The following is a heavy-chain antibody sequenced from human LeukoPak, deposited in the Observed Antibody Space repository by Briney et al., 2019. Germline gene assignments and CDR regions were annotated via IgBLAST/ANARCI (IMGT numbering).Heavy chain of an antibody. CDR3: ARESYYYDSSRFDP. V-gene: IGHV4-59*01. D-gene: IGHD3-22*01. Sequence: KPSETLSLTCTVSGGSFSSYYWSWIRQPPGKGLEWIGYIYYSGSTNYNPSLKSRVTISVDTSKNQFSLKLSSVTAADTAVYYCARESYYYDSSRFDPWGQGTLVTVSS. CDR2: IYYSGST. CDR1: GGSFSSYY. J-gene: IGHJ5*02.